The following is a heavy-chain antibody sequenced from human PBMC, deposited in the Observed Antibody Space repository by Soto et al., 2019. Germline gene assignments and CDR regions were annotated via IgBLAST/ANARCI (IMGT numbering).Heavy chain of an antibody. Sequence: ESGGGLVKPGGSLRLSCAASGFAFSDYYMSWIRQAPGKGLEWVSYITSSGCTIYYADPVKGRFTISRDNAKNSLYLQMNSLRAGDTAVYYCARDIGYGDVWDYYYYYMDVWGKGTTVTVSS. V-gene: IGHV3-11*01. CDR3: ARDIGYGDVWDYYYYYMDV. J-gene: IGHJ6*03. CDR1: GFAFSDYY. D-gene: IGHD4-17*01. CDR2: ITSSGCTI.